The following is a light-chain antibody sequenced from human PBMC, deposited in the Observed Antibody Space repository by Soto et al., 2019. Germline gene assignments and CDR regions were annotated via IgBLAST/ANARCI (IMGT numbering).Light chain of an antibody. V-gene: IGKV2-28*01. CDR2: LGS. CDR3: MQAIQTPGT. J-gene: IGKJ2*02. Sequence: DVVMTQSPLSLPVTPGEPASISCRSSQSLLYSNGYNYLDWYLQKPGQSPQLLIYLGSNRASGVPDRFSGSGSGTDFTLNISRVEAEDVGVYYCMQAIQTPGTFGQRTKLEIK. CDR1: QSLLYSNGYNY.